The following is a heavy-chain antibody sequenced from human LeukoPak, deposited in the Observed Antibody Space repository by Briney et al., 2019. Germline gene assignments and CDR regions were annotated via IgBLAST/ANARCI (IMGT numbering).Heavy chain of an antibody. Sequence: PGGSLRLSCAASGFTFTTYEMNWVRQAPGKGLEWVSYISTTGSAIYYADSVKGRFTISRDNAKNSLYLQMNSLRAEDTAVYYCARGSYWFDYWGQGTLVTVSS. CDR1: GFTFTTYE. CDR2: ISTTGSAI. D-gene: IGHD3-10*01. CDR3: ARGSYWFDY. J-gene: IGHJ4*02. V-gene: IGHV3-48*03.